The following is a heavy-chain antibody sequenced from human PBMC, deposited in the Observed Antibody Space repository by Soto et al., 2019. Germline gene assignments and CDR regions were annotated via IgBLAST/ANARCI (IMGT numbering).Heavy chain of an antibody. D-gene: IGHD5-18*01. CDR3: AHRPTDTSVDY. V-gene: IGHV2-5*01. Sequence: QITLKESGPSLMKPTQTLTLTCTFSGFSISTTGMVVGWLRQPPGKALEWLAFIYWNDDKRYSPSLKSRLTITKYTSKNQVVLTITNMDPIDTDTYYCAHRPTDTSVDYWGQGTLVTVSS. CDR1: GFSISTTGMV. CDR2: IYWNDDK. J-gene: IGHJ4*02.